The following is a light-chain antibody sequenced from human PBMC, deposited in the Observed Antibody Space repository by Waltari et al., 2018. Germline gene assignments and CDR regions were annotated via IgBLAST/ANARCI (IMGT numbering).Light chain of an antibody. CDR2: GVS. J-gene: IGKJ1*01. CDR1: QSVTNNF. V-gene: IGKV3-20*01. CDR3: QQSGDSHRA. Sequence: EIVLTQSPGTLSLSPGETATLFCRTSQSVTNNFLAWFQQKPGQVPRLLIFGVSSRATGVPDRFSGSGSGTDFTLTISRLQPEDFAVYYGQQSGDSHRAFGQGTRLEIK.